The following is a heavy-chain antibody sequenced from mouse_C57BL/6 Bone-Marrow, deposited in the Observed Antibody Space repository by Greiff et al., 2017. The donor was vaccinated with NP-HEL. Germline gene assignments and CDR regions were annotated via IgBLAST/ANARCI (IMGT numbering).Heavy chain of an antibody. CDR2: ISSGSSTI. Sequence: EVQVVESGGGLVKPGGSLKLSCAASGFTFSDYGMHWVRQAPEKGLEWVAYISSGSSTIYYADTVKGRFTISRDNANKTLFLQMTSLRSEDTAMYYCARGLITTVVTYYFDYWGQGTTLTVSS. CDR3: ARGLITTVVTYYFDY. V-gene: IGHV5-17*01. J-gene: IGHJ2*01. D-gene: IGHD1-1*01. CDR1: GFTFSDYG.